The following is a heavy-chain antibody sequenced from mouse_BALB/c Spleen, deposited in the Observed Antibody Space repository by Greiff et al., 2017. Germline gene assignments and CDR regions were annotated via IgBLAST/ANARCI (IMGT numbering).Heavy chain of an antibody. V-gene: IGHV5-6-3*01. CDR2: INSNGGST. Sequence: DVKLVESGGGLVQPGGSLKLSCAASGFTFSSYGMSWVRQTPDKRLELVATINSNGGSTYYPDSVKGRFTISRDNAKNTLYLQMSSLKSEDTAMYYCARDGNYDWFAYWGQGTLVTVSA. J-gene: IGHJ3*01. D-gene: IGHD2-1*01. CDR1: GFTFSSYG. CDR3: ARDGNYDWFAY.